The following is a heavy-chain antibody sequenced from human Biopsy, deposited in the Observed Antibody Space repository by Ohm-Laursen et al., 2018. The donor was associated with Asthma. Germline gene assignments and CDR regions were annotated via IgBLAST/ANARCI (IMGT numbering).Heavy chain of an antibody. CDR3: VRDGTGDAFDI. J-gene: IGHJ3*02. D-gene: IGHD1-1*01. V-gene: IGHV3-30-3*01. CDR1: GFTFSSYA. CDR2: ISYDGSNK. Sequence: SLRLSCSASGFTFSSYAMHWVRQAPGKGLEWVAVISYDGSNKYYADSVKGRFTISRDNSKNTLDLQMNSLREEDTAVYYCVRDGTGDAFDIWGQGTVVSVSS.